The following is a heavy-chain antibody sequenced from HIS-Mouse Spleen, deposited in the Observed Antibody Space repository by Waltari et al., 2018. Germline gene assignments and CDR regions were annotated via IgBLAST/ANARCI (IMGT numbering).Heavy chain of an antibody. CDR1: GFTFSGSA. V-gene: IGHV3-73*02. CDR3: TRNSDIAAAGYYYYYGMDV. D-gene: IGHD6-13*01. Sequence: EVQLVESGGGLVQPGGSLKLSCAASGFTFSGSAMHWVRQASGKGLEGVGRIRSKANSYATAYAASVKGRFTISRDDSKNTAYLQMNSLKTEDTAVYYCTRNSDIAAAGYYYYYGMDVWGQGTTVTVSS. CDR2: IRSKANSYAT. J-gene: IGHJ6*02.